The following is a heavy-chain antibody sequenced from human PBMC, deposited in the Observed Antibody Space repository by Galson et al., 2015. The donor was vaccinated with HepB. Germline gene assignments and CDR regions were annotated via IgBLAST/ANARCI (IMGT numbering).Heavy chain of an antibody. CDR2: ISVYDGHT. CDR3: ARVDAVAVKGFRSLNGMDV. Sequence: SVKVSCKASGYSLTTYGISWVRQAPGQGLEWMGWISVYDGHTGYAQKFQGRVTMTTDTPTSTAFMELRSLRSDDTAVYYCARVDAVAVKGFRSLNGMDVWGQGTTVTVSS. J-gene: IGHJ6*02. D-gene: IGHD6-19*01. CDR1: GYSLTTYG. V-gene: IGHV1-18*01.